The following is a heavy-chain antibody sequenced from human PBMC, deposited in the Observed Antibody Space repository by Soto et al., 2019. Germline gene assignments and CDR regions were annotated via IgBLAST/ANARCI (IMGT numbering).Heavy chain of an antibody. D-gene: IGHD3-3*01. J-gene: IGHJ3*02. CDR1: GGSISSYY. CDR2: IYYSGST. Sequence: SQTLSLTCTVSGGSISSYYWSWIRQPPGKGLEWIGYIYYSGSTNYNPSLKSRVTLSVDTSKNQFSLKLSSVTAADTAVYYCARMERDLEWLLGRGADAGAFDIWGQGTMVTVSS. CDR3: ARMERDLEWLLGRGADAGAFDI. V-gene: IGHV4-59*08.